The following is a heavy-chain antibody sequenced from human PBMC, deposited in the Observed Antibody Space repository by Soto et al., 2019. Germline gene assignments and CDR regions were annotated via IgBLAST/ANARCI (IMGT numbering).Heavy chain of an antibody. CDR3: ARGTYYDFWSGPPDAFDI. Sequence: PEETLSLTCTVSGGSIRSYYWIWIRQPPGKGLEWIGYIYYSGSTNYNPSLKSRVTISVDTSKNQFSLKLSSVTAADTAVYYCARGTYYDFWSGPPDAFDIWGQGTMVT. V-gene: IGHV4-59*01. D-gene: IGHD3-3*01. J-gene: IGHJ3*02. CDR2: IYYSGST. CDR1: GGSIRSYY.